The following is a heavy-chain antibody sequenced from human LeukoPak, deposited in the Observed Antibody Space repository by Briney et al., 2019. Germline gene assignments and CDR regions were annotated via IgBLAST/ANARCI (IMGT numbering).Heavy chain of an antibody. CDR2: IYHSGST. J-gene: IGHJ5*02. Sequence: SGTLSLTCAVSGGSISSSNWWSWIRQPPGKGLEWIGEIYHSGSTNYNPSLKSRVTISVDTSKNQFSLKLSSVTAADTAVYYCARDRGYYDSSGYVNWFDPWGQGTLVTVSS. D-gene: IGHD3-22*01. CDR3: ARDRGYYDSSGYVNWFDP. V-gene: IGHV4-4*02. CDR1: GGSISSSNW.